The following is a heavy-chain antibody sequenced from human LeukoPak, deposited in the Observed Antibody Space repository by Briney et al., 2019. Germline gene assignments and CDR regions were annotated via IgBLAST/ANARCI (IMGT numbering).Heavy chain of an antibody. V-gene: IGHV3-30*03. Sequence: GSLRLSCAASGFTFSNHGMNWVRQAPGKGLEWVAVISYDGSNKYYADSVKGRFTISRDNSKNTLYLQMNSLRAEDTAVYYCARDLVGSSSLSFDYWGQGTLVTVSS. J-gene: IGHJ4*02. D-gene: IGHD6-13*01. CDR1: GFTFSNHG. CDR3: ARDLVGSSSLSFDY. CDR2: ISYDGSNK.